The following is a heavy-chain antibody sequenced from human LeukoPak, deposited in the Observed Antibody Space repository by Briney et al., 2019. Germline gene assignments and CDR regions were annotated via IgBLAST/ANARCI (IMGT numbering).Heavy chain of an antibody. V-gene: IGHV4-34*01. CDR2: INHSGST. CDR1: GGSFSGYY. CDR3: ARAPYSYGYFLDY. Sequence: PSETLSLTCAVYGGSFSGYYWSWIRQPPGKGLEWIGEINHSGSTNYNPSLKSRVTISVDTSKNQFSLKLSSVTAADTAVYYCARAPYSYGYFLDYWGQGTLVTVSS. J-gene: IGHJ4*02. D-gene: IGHD5-18*01.